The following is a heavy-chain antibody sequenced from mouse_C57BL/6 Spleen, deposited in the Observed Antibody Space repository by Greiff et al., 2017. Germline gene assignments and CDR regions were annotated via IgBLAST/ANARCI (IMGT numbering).Heavy chain of an antibody. Sequence: VQLQQSGAELVKPGASVKLSCTASGFNIKDYYMHWVKQRTEQGLEWIGRIDPEDGDTKYAPKFQGKATITADTSSNTAYLQLSSLPSEDTAVYYCSRVTTVVAHWYFDVWGTGTTVTGSS. CDR1: GFNIKDYY. V-gene: IGHV14-2*01. J-gene: IGHJ1*03. CDR3: SRVTTVVAHWYFDV. D-gene: IGHD1-1*01. CDR2: IDPEDGDT.